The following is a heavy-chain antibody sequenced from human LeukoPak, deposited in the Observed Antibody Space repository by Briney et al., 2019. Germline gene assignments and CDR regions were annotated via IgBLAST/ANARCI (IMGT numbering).Heavy chain of an antibody. Sequence: ASVKVSCKASGYTFTGYYMHWVRQAPGQGLEWMGWINPNSGGTNYAQKSQGRVTMTRDTSISTAYMELSRLRSDDTAVYYCARGPPHSGSYYDYWGQGTLVTVSS. J-gene: IGHJ4*02. CDR3: ARGPPHSGSYYDY. D-gene: IGHD1-26*01. V-gene: IGHV1-2*02. CDR1: GYTFTGYY. CDR2: INPNSGGT.